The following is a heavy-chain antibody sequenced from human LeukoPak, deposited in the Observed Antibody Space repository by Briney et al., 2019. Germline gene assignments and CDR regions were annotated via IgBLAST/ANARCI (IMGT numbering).Heavy chain of an antibody. Sequence: GASVKVSCKASGYTFTSYYMHWVRQAPGQGLEWMGIINPSGGSTSYAQKFQGRVTMTRDTSTSTVYMELSSLRSEDTAVYYCARGLWPERRYYYDSSGYHFDYWGQGTLVTVSS. CDR1: GYTFTSYY. CDR3: ARGLWPERRYYYDSSGYHFDY. V-gene: IGHV1-46*01. D-gene: IGHD3-22*01. J-gene: IGHJ4*02. CDR2: INPSGGST.